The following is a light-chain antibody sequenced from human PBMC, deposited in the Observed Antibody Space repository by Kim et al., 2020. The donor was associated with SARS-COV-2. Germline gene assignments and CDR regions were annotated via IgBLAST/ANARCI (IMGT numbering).Light chain of an antibody. J-gene: IGKJ4*01. Sequence: EIVVTQSPDTLSLSPGERATLSCRASQSVNSNYLAWYQHKPGQAPRLLIYDASNRATGIPARFSGRGSGTDFTLTISSLEPEDFAIYYCQQSHTAPLLTFGGGTKVDIK. CDR1: QSVNSNY. CDR3: QQSHTAPLLT. CDR2: DAS. V-gene: IGKV3D-20*02.